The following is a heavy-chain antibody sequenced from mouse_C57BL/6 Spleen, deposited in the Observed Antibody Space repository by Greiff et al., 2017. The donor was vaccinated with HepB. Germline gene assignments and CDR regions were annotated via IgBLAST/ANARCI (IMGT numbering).Heavy chain of an antibody. D-gene: IGHD1-1*01. J-gene: IGHJ3*01. CDR3: ARREGYYYGSSSWFAY. Sequence: EVQLQQSGPELVKPGASVKISCKASGYTFTDYYMNWVKQSHGKSLEWIGDINPNNGGTSYNQKFKGKATLTVDKSSSTAYMELRSLTSEDSAVYYCARREGYYYGSSSWFAYWGQGTLVTVSA. CDR1: GYTFTDYY. CDR2: INPNNGGT. V-gene: IGHV1-26*01.